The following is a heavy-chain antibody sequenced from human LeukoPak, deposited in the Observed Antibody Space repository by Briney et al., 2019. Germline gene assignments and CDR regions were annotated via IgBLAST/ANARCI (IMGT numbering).Heavy chain of an antibody. CDR2: IYYSGST. J-gene: IGHJ4*02. CDR1: GGSISSSSYY. D-gene: IGHD2-2*01. V-gene: IGHV4-39*01. Sequence: SETLSLTCTVSGGSISSSSYYWGWIRQPPGKGLEWIGSIYYSGSTYYNPSLKSRVTISVDTSKNQFSLKLSSVTAADTAVYYCARLVGDIVVEPAAIGPYYFDYWGQGTLVTVSS. CDR3: ARLVGDIVVEPAAIGPYYFDY.